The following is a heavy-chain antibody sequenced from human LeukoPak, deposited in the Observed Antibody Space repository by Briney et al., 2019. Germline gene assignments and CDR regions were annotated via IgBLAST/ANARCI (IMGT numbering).Heavy chain of an antibody. CDR1: GGSISSYY. CDR3: ARGPNYYGSGSYYRPATRYDY. CDR2: IYYSGST. Sequence: PSETLSLTCTVSGGSISSYYWSWIRQPPGKGLEWIGYIYYSGSTNYNPSLKSRVTISVDTSKNQFSLKLSSVTAADTAVYYCARGPNYYGSGSYYRPATRYDYWGQGTLVTVSS. V-gene: IGHV4-59*12. J-gene: IGHJ4*02. D-gene: IGHD3-10*01.